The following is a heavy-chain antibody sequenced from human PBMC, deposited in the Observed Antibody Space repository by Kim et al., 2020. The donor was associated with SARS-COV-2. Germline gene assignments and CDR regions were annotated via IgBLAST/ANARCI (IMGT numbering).Heavy chain of an antibody. V-gene: IGHV7-4-1*02. Sequence: ASVKVSCKASGYTFTSYAMNWVRQAPGQGLEWMGWINTNTGNPTYAQGFTGRFVFSLDTSVSTAYLQISSLKAEDTAVYYCAREINYDFWSGYVGRDWGQGTLVTVSS. D-gene: IGHD3-3*01. CDR1: GYTFTSYA. CDR3: AREINYDFWSGYVGRD. CDR2: INTNTGNP. J-gene: IGHJ4*02.